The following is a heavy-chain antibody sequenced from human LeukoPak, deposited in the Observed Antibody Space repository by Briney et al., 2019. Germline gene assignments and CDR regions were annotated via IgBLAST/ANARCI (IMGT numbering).Heavy chain of an antibody. CDR3: ARGVAVLSPSIDY. CDR1: GFTFRSYS. V-gene: IGHV3-48*01. CDR2: VISSSTI. Sequence: PGGSLRLSCAASGFTFRSYSMSWVRQAPGKGLEWVSYVISSSTIKYADSVKGRFTISRDNARHSLYLQMNSLGVEDTAVYYCARGVAVLSPSIDYWGQGTLDTVSS. J-gene: IGHJ4*02. D-gene: IGHD4/OR15-4a*01.